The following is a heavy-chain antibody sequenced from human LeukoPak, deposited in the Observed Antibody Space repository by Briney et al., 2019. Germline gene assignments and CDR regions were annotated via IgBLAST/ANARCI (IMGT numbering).Heavy chain of an antibody. CDR1: GGSFSDYY. Sequence: KASETLSLTCAVYGGSFSDYYWNWIRQPPGKGLEWIGEINRSGSTNYNPSLKSRVTISVDTSKNQFSLNLDSVTAADTAVYFCARGDISSGWYNWLDPWGQGTLVTVSS. CDR3: ARGDISSGWYNWLDP. V-gene: IGHV4-34*01. D-gene: IGHD6-19*01. J-gene: IGHJ5*02. CDR2: INRSGST.